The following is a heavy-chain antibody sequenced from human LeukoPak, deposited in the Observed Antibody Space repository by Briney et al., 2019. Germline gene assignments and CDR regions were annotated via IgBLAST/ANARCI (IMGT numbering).Heavy chain of an antibody. J-gene: IGHJ4*02. V-gene: IGHV3-23*01. CDR1: GFTFSSYA. Sequence: GGSLRLSCAASGFTFSSYAMSWVRQAPGKGLEWVSVISNSADSTFYADSVKGRFTISRDDSKNTLHLQMNTLRAEDTAVYHCASLSTMHSFDYWGQGTLVTVSS. CDR3: ASLSTMHSFDY. D-gene: IGHD2-2*01. CDR2: ISNSADST.